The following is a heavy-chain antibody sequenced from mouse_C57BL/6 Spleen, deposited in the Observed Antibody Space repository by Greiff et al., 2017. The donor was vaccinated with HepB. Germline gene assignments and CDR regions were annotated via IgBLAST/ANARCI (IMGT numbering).Heavy chain of an antibody. D-gene: IGHD4-1*01. V-gene: IGHV1-82*01. Sequence: QVQLQQSGPELVKPGASVKISCKASGYAFSSSWMNWVKQRPGKGLEWIGRIYPGDGDTNYNGKFKGKATLTADKSSSTAYMQLSSLTSEDSAVYFCASWDGWYFDVWGTGTTVTVSS. CDR3: ASWDGWYFDV. CDR1: GYAFSSSW. CDR2: IYPGDGDT. J-gene: IGHJ1*03.